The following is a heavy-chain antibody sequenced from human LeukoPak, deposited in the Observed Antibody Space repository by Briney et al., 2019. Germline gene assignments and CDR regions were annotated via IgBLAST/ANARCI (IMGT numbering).Heavy chain of an antibody. V-gene: IGHV1-69*05. CDR1: GGTLNSYA. D-gene: IGHD3-22*01. J-gene: IGHJ5*02. Sequence: SVKVSCKASGGTLNSYAISWVRQAPGQGLEWMGGIIPIFGTANYAQKVQGRVTITTDESTTTAYMELSSLRSEDTAVYYCARARSPSSGYLLRDHNWFDPWGQGTLVTVSS. CDR3: ARARSPSSGYLLRDHNWFDP. CDR2: IIPIFGTA.